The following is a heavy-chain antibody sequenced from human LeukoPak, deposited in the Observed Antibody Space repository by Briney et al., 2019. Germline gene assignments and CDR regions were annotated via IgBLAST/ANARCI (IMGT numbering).Heavy chain of an antibody. CDR3: ARHQGIAVATPDY. J-gene: IGHJ4*02. CDR1: GYNPASDW. CDR2: IYPGDSDT. D-gene: IGHD6-19*01. V-gene: IGHV5-51*01. Sequence: GESLKISCKGSGYNPASDWIGWVRQMPGKGLESMGIIYPGDSDTRYSPPFQGQVTISADKSISTAYLQWSSLKASDTAMYYCARHQGIAVATPDYWGQGTLVAVSS.